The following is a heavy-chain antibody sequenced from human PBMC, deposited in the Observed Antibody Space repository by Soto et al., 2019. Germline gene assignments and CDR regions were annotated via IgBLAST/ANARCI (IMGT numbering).Heavy chain of an antibody. CDR3: ARGSRIPPGRTNRRTPPNWNYGYYFDY. Sequence: GGSLRLSCAASGFTFSSYAMHWVRQAPGKGLEWVAVISYDGSNKYYADSVKGRFTISRDNSKNTLYLQMNSLRAEDTAVYYCARGSRIPPGRTNRRTPPNWNYGYYFDYWGQGTLVTVSS. D-gene: IGHD1-7*01. V-gene: IGHV3-30-3*01. CDR2: ISYDGSNK. CDR1: GFTFSSYA. J-gene: IGHJ4*02.